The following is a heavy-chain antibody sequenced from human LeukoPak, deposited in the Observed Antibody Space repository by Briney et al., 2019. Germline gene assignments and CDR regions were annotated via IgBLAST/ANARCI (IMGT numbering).Heavy chain of an antibody. CDR3: ARGLRENCGGDCYPFDY. Sequence: SQTLSLTCAISGDSFSSDSAAWNWIRQSPLRGLEWLGSTYYRSKWYNDYAVSVKSRITINPDTSKNQVSLQLNSVTPEDTAVYYCARGLRENCGGDCYPFDYWGQGTLVTVSS. D-gene: IGHD2-21*02. CDR1: GDSFSSDSAA. CDR2: TYYRSKWYN. V-gene: IGHV6-1*01. J-gene: IGHJ4*02.